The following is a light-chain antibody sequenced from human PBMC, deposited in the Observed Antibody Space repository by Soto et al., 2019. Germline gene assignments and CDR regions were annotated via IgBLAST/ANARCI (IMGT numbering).Light chain of an antibody. Sequence: DIQMTQSPSVVSAPVGDRVTISCRTSQDITNYLVWFQQKPGKVPERLIYGATNLQSGVPSRFSGSGSGTEFTLTISSLQPEDFATYYCLQHNRYPWTFGQGTKVDIK. CDR3: LQHNRYPWT. V-gene: IGKV1-17*03. J-gene: IGKJ1*01. CDR1: QDITNY. CDR2: GAT.